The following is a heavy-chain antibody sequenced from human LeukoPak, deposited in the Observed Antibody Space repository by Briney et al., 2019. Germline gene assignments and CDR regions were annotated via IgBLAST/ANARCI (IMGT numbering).Heavy chain of an antibody. CDR2: IYYSGST. Sequence: SETLSLTSTVSGGSISSRSYYWGWIRQPPGKGLEWIGSIYYSGSTYYNPSLKSRVTISVDTSKNQFSLKLSSVTAADTAVYYCARQYCSTTSCAIGLVDYWGQGSLVTVSS. CDR1: GGSISSRSYY. D-gene: IGHD2-2*01. J-gene: IGHJ4*02. V-gene: IGHV4-39*01. CDR3: ARQYCSTTSCAIGLVDY.